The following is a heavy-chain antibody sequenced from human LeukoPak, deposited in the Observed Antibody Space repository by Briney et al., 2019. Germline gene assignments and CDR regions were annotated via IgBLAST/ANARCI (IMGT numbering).Heavy chain of an antibody. CDR1: GFTFSSYA. CDR3: ARDPNYVLLWFGELRD. D-gene: IGHD3-10*01. V-gene: IGHV3-30*04. CDR2: ISYDGSNK. J-gene: IGHJ1*01. Sequence: GGSLRLSCAASGFTFSSYAMHWVRQAPGKGLEWVAVISYDGSNKYYADSVKGRFTISRDNSKNTLYLQMNSLRAEDTAVYYRARDPNYVLLWFGELRDWGQGTLVTVSS.